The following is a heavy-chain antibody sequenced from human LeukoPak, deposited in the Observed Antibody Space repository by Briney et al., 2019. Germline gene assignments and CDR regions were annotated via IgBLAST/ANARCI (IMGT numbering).Heavy chain of an antibody. CDR1: GGSISSSSYY. CDR2: IYYSGST. V-gene: IGHV4-39*07. J-gene: IGHJ5*02. Sequence: PSETLSLTCTVSGGSISSSSYYWGWIRQPPGKGLEWIGSIYYSGSTYYNPSLKSRVTISVDTSKNQFSLKLSSVTAADTAVYYCARGRRAWIQLWSPFDPWGQGTLVTVSS. D-gene: IGHD5-18*01. CDR3: ARGRRAWIQLWSPFDP.